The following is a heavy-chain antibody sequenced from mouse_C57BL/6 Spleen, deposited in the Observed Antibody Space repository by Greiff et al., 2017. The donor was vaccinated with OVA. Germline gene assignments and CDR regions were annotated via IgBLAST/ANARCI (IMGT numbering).Heavy chain of an antibody. D-gene: IGHD1-1*01. CDR2: IYPGDGDT. J-gene: IGHJ2*01. CDR3: ARARDVIYDYFDN. Sequence: VQLQQSGPELVKPGASVKISCKASGYAFSSSWMNWVKQRPGKGLEWIGRIYPGDGDTNYNGKFKGKATLTADKSSSTAYMQLSSLTSEDSAVYFCARARDVIYDYFDNSGEDTTLTHSP. V-gene: IGHV1-82*01. CDR1: GYAFSSSW.